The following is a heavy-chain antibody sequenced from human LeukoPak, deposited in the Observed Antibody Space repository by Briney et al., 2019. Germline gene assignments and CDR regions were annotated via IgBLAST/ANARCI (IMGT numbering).Heavy chain of an antibody. CDR1: GYTFTGYY. CDR3: ARDVGFYYYDSRGYGPVDY. V-gene: IGHV1-2*02. Sequence: ASVKVSCKASGYTFTGYYMHWVRQAPGQGLEWMGWINPNSGGTNYAQKFQGRVTMTRDTPISTAYMELNRLTSDDTAVYYCARDVGFYYYDSRGYGPVDYWGQGTLVTVSS. CDR2: INPNSGGT. J-gene: IGHJ4*02. D-gene: IGHD3-22*01.